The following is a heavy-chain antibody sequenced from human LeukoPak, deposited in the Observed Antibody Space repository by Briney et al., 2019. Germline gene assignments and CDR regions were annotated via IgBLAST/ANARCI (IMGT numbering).Heavy chain of an antibody. D-gene: IGHD7-27*01. CDR1: GYTFTDYY. V-gene: IGHV1-2*02. CDR3: ARVTGGSASFFDY. Sequence: GASVKVSCKASGYTFTDYYMHWVRQAPGQGLEWMGWIHPNSGGTNYAQKFQGRVTMTRDTSISTAYMELSRLRSDDTAVYYCARVTGGSASFFDYWGQGTLVTVSA. CDR2: IHPNSGGT. J-gene: IGHJ4*02.